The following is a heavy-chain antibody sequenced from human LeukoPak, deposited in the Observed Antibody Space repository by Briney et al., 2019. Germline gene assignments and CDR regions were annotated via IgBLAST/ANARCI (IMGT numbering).Heavy chain of an antibody. D-gene: IGHD3-9*01. CDR2: IHYGGST. CDR3: ARAGCLGYDILTGYYCELDY. Sequence: SETLSLTCTVSGGSISSYYWTWIRQPPGKGLEWIGYIHYGGSTKYNPSLKSRVTISVDTSKNQFSLNLSSVTAADTAVYYCARAGCLGYDILTGYYCELDYWGQGVLVTVSS. V-gene: IGHV4-59*01. CDR1: GGSISSYY. J-gene: IGHJ4*02.